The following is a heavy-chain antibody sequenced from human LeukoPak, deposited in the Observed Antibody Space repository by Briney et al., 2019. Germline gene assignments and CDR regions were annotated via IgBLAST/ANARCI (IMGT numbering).Heavy chain of an antibody. CDR1: GYTFTGYL. V-gene: IGHV1-2*02. CDR2: INPNSGGT. D-gene: IGHD6-19*01. Sequence: ASVKVSCKASGYTFTGYLIHWVRQAPGQGLEWMGWINPNSGGTDYAQNFQGRVTMTRDTSISTVYMELIRLTSDDTAVYFCARLPIAVAGAYYFDYWGQGTLVTVSS. CDR3: ARLPIAVAGAYYFDY. J-gene: IGHJ4*02.